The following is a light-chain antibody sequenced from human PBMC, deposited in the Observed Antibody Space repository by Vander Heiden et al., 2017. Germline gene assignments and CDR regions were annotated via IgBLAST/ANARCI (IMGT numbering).Light chain of an antibody. J-gene: IGLJ2*01. CDR3: GTWDSSLSAAV. CDR2: ENN. Sequence: QSVLTQPPSLPAAPGQKVTTSCSGSSSNIGNNYVSWYQQLPGTAPKLLIYENNKRPSGIPDRFSGSKSGTSATLGITGLQTGDEADYYCGTWDSSLSAAVFGGGTKLTVL. CDR1: SSNIGNNY. V-gene: IGLV1-51*02.